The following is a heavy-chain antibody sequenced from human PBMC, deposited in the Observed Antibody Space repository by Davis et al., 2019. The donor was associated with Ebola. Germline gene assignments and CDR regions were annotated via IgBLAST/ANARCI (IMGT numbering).Heavy chain of an antibody. CDR3: AREPYSSGWYDFDY. Sequence: SETLSLTCTVSGGSISSSSYYWGWIRQPPGKGLEWIGEINHSGSTNYNPSLKSPVTISVDTSKNQFSLKLSSVTAADTVVYYCAREPYSSGWYDFDYWGQGTLVTVSS. D-gene: IGHD6-19*01. J-gene: IGHJ4*02. CDR2: INHSGST. V-gene: IGHV4-39*07. CDR1: GGSISSSSYY.